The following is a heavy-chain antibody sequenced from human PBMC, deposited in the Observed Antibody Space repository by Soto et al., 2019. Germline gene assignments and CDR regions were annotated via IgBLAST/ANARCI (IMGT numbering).Heavy chain of an antibody. J-gene: IGHJ4*02. CDR3: ATTGQFDS. CDR2: ITSSGTVT. CDR1: GFIFTNYA. V-gene: IGHV3-23*01. Sequence: EVQLLESGGGLVQPGGSLRLSCAASGFIFTNYAMSWVRQAPGKGLEWVSCITSSGTVTWYADSVKDRFTLSRDNSKNPVYLQMNSLQAEDTAVYYCATTGQFDSWGQGTLVTVSS.